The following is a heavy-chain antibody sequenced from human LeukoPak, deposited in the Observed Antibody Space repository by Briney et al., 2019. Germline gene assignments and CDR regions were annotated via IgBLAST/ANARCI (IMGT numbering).Heavy chain of an antibody. CDR3: ARETDSGSYYFDY. CDR1: GYTFTGYY. V-gene: IGHV1-2*02. CDR2: INPNGGGT. J-gene: IGHJ4*02. Sequence: GASVKVSCKASGYTFTGYYMHWVRQAPGQGLEWMGWINPNGGGTNYAQKFQGRVTMTRDTSISTAYMELSRLRSDDTAVYYCARETDSGSYYFDYWGQGTLVTVSS. D-gene: IGHD1-26*01.